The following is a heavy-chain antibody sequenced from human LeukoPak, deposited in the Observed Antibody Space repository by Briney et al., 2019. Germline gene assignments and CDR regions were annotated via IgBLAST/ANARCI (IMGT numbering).Heavy chain of an antibody. D-gene: IGHD3-22*01. CDR2: IYYSGST. CDR1: GGSISSGGYY. Sequence: SQTLSLTCTVSGGSISSGGYYWSWIRQHPGTGLEWIGYIYYSGSTYYNPSLKSRVTISVDTSKNQFSLKLSSVTAADTAVYYCARGLGDYYDTSDYYYAVPAHWDQGTLVTVSS. CDR3: ARGLGDYYDTSDYYYAVPAH. V-gene: IGHV4-31*03. J-gene: IGHJ4*02.